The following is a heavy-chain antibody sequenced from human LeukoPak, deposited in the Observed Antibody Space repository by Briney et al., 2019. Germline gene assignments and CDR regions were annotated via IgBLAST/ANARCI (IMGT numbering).Heavy chain of an antibody. CDR1: GYTLSDYF. Sequence: KVSCKASGYTLSDYFVHWVRQAPGQGLEWMGIIYPGDSDTRYSPSFQGQVTISADKSISTAYLQWSSLKASDTAMYYCARQAWLVVAPDYWGQGTLVTVSS. J-gene: IGHJ4*02. CDR2: IYPGDSDT. CDR3: ARQAWLVVAPDY. D-gene: IGHD2-15*01. V-gene: IGHV5-51*01.